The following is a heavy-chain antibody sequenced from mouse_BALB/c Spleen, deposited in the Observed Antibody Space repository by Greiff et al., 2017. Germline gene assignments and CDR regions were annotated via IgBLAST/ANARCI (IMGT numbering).Heavy chain of an antibody. V-gene: IGHV1-69*02. CDR2: IYPSDSYT. CDR1: GYTFTSYW. CDR3: TVYGYDGAWFAY. Sequence: QVQLQQPGAELVRPGASVKLSCKASGYTFTSYWINWVKQRPGQGLEWIGNIYPSDSYTNYNQKFKDKATLTVDKSSSTAYMQLSSPTSEDSAVYYCTVYGYDGAWFAYWGQGTLVTVSA. D-gene: IGHD2-2*01. J-gene: IGHJ3*01.